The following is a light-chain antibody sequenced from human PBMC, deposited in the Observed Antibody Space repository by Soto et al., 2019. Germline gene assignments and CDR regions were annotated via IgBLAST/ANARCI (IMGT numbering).Light chain of an antibody. J-gene: IGKJ1*01. V-gene: IGKV4-1*01. CDR1: QSVLYSSNHKNY. CDR3: QQYYSTPWT. CDR2: WAS. Sequence: DIVMTPSPDSLAVSLGERATINCKSSQSVLYSSNHKNYLAWYQQKPGQAPKLLIYWASTRESGVPDRFSGSGSGTDFTLTISSLQAEDVAVYYCQQYYSTPWTFGQGTKVEIK.